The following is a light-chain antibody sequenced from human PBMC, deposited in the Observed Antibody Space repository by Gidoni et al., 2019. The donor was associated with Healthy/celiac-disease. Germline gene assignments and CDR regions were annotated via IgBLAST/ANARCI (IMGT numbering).Light chain of an antibody. CDR1: QSVSSY. V-gene: IGKV3-11*01. CDR3: QQRSNWPIT. Sequence: EIVLTQSPATLSLSPGERATLSCRASQSVSSYVAWYQQKPCQAPRLLIYDASNRATGIPARFSGSGSGTDFTRSISSLEPEDFAVYYCQQRSNWPITFGQGTRLEIK. CDR2: DAS. J-gene: IGKJ5*01.